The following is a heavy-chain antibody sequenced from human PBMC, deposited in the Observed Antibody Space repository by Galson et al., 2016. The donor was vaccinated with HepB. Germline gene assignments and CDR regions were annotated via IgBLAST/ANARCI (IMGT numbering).Heavy chain of an antibody. J-gene: IGHJ4*02. CDR1: GFSFSDYS. V-gene: IGHV3-21*01. CDR2: ISYSSGSDI. D-gene: IGHD3-16*01. Sequence: SLRLSCAASGFSFSDYSMNWVRQAPGKGLEWVSSISYSSGSDIYYADSVKGRFTISRDNAKNSLYLEMNSLRDEDTAVYYCARDDYFRLGYWGQGTLVTASS. CDR3: ARDDYFRLGY.